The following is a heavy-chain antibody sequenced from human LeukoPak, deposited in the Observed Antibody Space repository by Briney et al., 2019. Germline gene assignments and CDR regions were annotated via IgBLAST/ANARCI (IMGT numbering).Heavy chain of an antibody. J-gene: IGHJ4*02. D-gene: IGHD1-26*01. CDR1: GLTFGDYA. CDR3: TRDPPYTGIVGATHFDY. V-gene: IGHV3-49*03. CDR2: IRSKAYGGTT. Sequence: GGSLRLSCTASGLTFGDYAMSWFRQAPGKGLEWVGFIRSKAYGGTTEYAASVKSRFTISRDDSKSIAYLQMNSLKTEDTAVYYCTRDPPYTGIVGATHFDYWGQGTLVTVSS.